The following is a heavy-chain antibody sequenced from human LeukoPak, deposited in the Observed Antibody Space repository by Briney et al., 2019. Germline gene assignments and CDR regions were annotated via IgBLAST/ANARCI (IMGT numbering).Heavy chain of an antibody. V-gene: IGHV3-30*02. CDR3: AKGGGYEAQYYYYYLDV. D-gene: IGHD5-12*01. CDR2: IRYDGSNN. CDR1: GFTFSSYG. Sequence: PGGSLRLSCAASGFTFSSYGMYWVRQAPGKGLEGVAFIRYDGSNNYYADSVKGRFTVSRDNSKNTLYLQMKSLRAEDTAVYYCAKGGGYEAQYYYYYLDVWGKGTTVTISS. J-gene: IGHJ6*03.